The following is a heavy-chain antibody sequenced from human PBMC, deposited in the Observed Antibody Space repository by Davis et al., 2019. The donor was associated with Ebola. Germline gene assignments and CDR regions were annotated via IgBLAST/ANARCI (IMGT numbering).Heavy chain of an antibody. V-gene: IGHV4-61*01. CDR2: IYYGGRT. J-gene: IGHJ4*02. D-gene: IGHD3-16*01. CDR1: GVSVSSTTSF. CDR3: ARVGAATGGELDH. Sequence: SETLSLTCNVSGVSVSSTTSFWTWVRQPPGKELEWIGYIYYGGRTDYNPSLKSRVTISTDTSENQFSLKLSSVTAADTAVYYCARVGAATGGELDHWGQGSLVTVSS.